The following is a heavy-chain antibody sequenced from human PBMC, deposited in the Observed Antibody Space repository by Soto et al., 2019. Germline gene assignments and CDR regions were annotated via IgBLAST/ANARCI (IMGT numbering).Heavy chain of an antibody. Sequence: SETLSLTCTVSGGSISSGGYYWSWIRQHPGKGLEWIGYIYYSGSTYYNPSLKSRVTISVDTSKNQFSLKLSSVTAADTAVYYCARARDCSGGSCYSGVDYWGQGTLVTVSS. J-gene: IGHJ4*02. D-gene: IGHD2-15*01. CDR1: GGSISSGGYY. V-gene: IGHV4-31*03. CDR2: IYYSGST. CDR3: ARARDCSGGSCYSGVDY.